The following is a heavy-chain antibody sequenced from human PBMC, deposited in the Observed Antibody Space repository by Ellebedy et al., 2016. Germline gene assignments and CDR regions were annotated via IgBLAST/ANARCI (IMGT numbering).Heavy chain of an antibody. V-gene: IGHV1-18*01. Sequence: ASVKVSXKASGYTFNRYGISWARQAPGQGLEWMGWISTYNRQTDDAQKFQGRVTLTTDTSTSTAYLELRSLRSDDTAVYYCARDIFEYSSPSGPDYWGQGTLVTVSS. D-gene: IGHD6-6*01. J-gene: IGHJ4*02. CDR3: ARDIFEYSSPSGPDY. CDR2: ISTYNRQT. CDR1: GYTFNRYG.